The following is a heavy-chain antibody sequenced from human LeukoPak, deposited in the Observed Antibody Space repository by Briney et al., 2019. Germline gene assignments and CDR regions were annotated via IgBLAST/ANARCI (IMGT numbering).Heavy chain of an antibody. CDR2: ISAYNGNT. Sequence: ASVKVSCKASGYAFTSYGISWVRQAPGQGLEWMGWISAYNGNTNYAQKLQGRVTMTTDTSTSTAYMELRSLRSDDTAVYYCARIFIPYYYMDVWGKGTTVTVSS. J-gene: IGHJ6*03. CDR1: GYAFTSYG. V-gene: IGHV1-18*01. CDR3: ARIFIPYYYMDV. D-gene: IGHD2-2*02.